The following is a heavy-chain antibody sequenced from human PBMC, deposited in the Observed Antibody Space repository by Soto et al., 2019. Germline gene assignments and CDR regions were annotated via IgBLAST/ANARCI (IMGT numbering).Heavy chain of an antibody. J-gene: IGHJ6*02. CDR2: IKQDGSEK. D-gene: IGHD3-9*01. Sequence: GGSLRLSCAASGFSFSSYWMSWVRQAPGKGLEWVANIKQDGSEKYYVDSVKGRFTISRDNAKNSLYLQMNSLRAEDTAVYYCARDVYYDILTGYYTPYYYYGMDVWGQGTTVTVSS. CDR1: GFSFSSYW. V-gene: IGHV3-7*01. CDR3: ARDVYYDILTGYYTPYYYYGMDV.